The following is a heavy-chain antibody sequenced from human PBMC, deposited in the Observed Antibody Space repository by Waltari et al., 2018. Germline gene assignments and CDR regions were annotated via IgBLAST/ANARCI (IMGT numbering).Heavy chain of an antibody. CDR2: VNPKKGDS. V-gene: IGHV1-2*02. D-gene: IGHD1-26*01. CDR1: GYTFTDYH. Sequence: QEQLVQSGSEVKKPGASVRVSCQASGYTFTDYHLHWFRQTPNQRFEWMGCVNPKKGDSAPAANFLGRGTMSRGTSINPVYLDLSGLRSDDTAVYFCARDPGPIVGAPDLWGQGTLVTVFS. CDR3: ARDPGPIVGAPDL. J-gene: IGHJ5*02.